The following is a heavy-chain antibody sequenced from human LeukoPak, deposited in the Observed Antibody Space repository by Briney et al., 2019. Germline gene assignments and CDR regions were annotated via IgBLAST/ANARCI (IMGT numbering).Heavy chain of an antibody. Sequence: AGGSLRLSCAASGFTFSSYAMSWVRQAPGKGLEWVSAISGSGSSTYYADPVKGRFTISRDNSKNTLYLQMNSLRAEDTAVYYCAKDQQRYCSGGSCLNSFDYWGQGTLVTVSS. CDR1: GFTFSSYA. D-gene: IGHD2-15*01. J-gene: IGHJ4*02. CDR2: ISGSGSST. V-gene: IGHV3-23*01. CDR3: AKDQQRYCSGGSCLNSFDY.